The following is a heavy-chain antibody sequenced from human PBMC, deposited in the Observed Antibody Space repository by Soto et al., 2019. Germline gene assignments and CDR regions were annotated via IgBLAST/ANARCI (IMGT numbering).Heavy chain of an antibody. CDR2: IYYSGTT. Sequence: PSETLSLTCRVSGDSITNTFFFWGWIRQPRGKGLEWVGSIYYSGTTYYNPSLKSRVAMSVDTSRNQFSLKVNSVTAADTAMYFCATHGSVVGAKPWFAPWGQGILVTVSS. CDR1: GDSITNTFFF. D-gene: IGHD1-26*01. V-gene: IGHV4-39*01. CDR3: ATHGSVVGAKPWFAP. J-gene: IGHJ5*02.